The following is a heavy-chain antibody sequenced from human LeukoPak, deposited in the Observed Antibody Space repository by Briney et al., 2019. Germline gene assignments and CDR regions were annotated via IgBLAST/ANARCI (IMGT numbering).Heavy chain of an antibody. CDR3: AKTSTLGLYYFDY. Sequence: TGGSLRLSCAASGFTFSNYAMSWVRQAPGKGLEWVSAISGSGGSTYYADSVKGRFTISRDNSKNTLYLQKNSLRAEDTAVYYCAKTSTLGLYYFDYWGQGTLVTVSS. V-gene: IGHV3-23*01. CDR2: ISGSGGST. CDR1: GFTFSNYA. J-gene: IGHJ4*02. D-gene: IGHD3-16*01.